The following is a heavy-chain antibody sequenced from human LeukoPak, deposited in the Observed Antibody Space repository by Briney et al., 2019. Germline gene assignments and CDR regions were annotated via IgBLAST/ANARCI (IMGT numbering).Heavy chain of an antibody. J-gene: IGHJ2*01. CDR1: GCTFSSYA. CDR3: ARAEQWLAPDFDL. Sequence: GSSVTVSCKASGCTFSSYAISWVRQAPGQGLEWMGGIIPIFGTANYAQKFQGRVTITADESTSTAYMELSSLRSEDTAVYYCARAEQWLAPDFDLWGRGTLVTVSS. CDR2: IIPIFGTA. V-gene: IGHV1-69*01. D-gene: IGHD6-19*01.